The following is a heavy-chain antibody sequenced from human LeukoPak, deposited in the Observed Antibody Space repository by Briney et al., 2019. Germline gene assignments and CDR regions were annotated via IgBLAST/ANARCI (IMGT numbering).Heavy chain of an antibody. Sequence: SETLSLTCTVSGGSISSYYWSWIRQPPGKGLEWIGYIYYSGSTNYNPSLKSRVTISVDTSKNQFSLKLSSVTAADTAVYYCARHGPYDYSNYYGMDVWGQGTTVTVPS. CDR2: IYYSGST. D-gene: IGHD4-4*01. CDR3: ARHGPYDYSNYYGMDV. V-gene: IGHV4-59*08. CDR1: GGSISSYY. J-gene: IGHJ6*02.